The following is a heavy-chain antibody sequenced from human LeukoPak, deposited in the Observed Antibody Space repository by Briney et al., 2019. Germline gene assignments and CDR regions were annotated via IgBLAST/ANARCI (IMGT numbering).Heavy chain of an antibody. D-gene: IGHD6-13*01. J-gene: IGHJ4*02. CDR3: ARGSGSSSQQTRDY. Sequence: PGGSLRLSCAASGFTFSSYSMNWVRQAPGKGLEWVSSISSSSSYIYYADSVKGRFTISRDNAKNSLYPQMNSLRAEDTAVYYCARGSGSSSQQTRDYWGQGTLVTVSS. CDR1: GFTFSSYS. CDR2: ISSSSSYI. V-gene: IGHV3-21*01.